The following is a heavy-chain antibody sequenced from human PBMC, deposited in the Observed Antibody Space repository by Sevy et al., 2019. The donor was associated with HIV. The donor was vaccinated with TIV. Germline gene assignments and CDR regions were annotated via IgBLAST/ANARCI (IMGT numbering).Heavy chain of an antibody. CDR1: GFIFSNHG. J-gene: IGHJ4*02. V-gene: IGHV3-30*18. CDR2: ISYDGSYI. D-gene: IGHD2-15*01. CDR3: AKGPFGGNDFAS. Sequence: GGSLRLSCAASGFIFSNHGMHWVRQAPGKGLEWVAVISYDGSYIKYGDSVKGRFTISRDNSKNTLYLHMDSLRAEDTAVFYCAKGPFGGNDFASWGQGTLVTVSS.